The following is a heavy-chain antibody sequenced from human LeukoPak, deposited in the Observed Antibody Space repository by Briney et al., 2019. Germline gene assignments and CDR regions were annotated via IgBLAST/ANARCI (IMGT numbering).Heavy chain of an antibody. Sequence: GRSLRLSCAASGFTFSSYGMHWVRQAPGKGLEWVAVIWYDGSNKYYADSVKGRFTISRDNSKNTLYLQMNSLRAEDTAVYYCARPQGPSGWRNDAFDIWGQGTMVTVSS. CDR2: IWYDGSNK. D-gene: IGHD6-19*01. CDR1: GFTFSSYG. V-gene: IGHV3-33*01. CDR3: ARPQGPSGWRNDAFDI. J-gene: IGHJ3*02.